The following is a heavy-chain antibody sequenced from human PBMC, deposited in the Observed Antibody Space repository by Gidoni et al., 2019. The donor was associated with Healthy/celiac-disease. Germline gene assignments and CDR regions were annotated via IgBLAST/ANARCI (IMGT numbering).Heavy chain of an antibody. Sequence: EVQLVESGGGLVQPGGSLSLSCAASGFTFSSYWMSWVRQAPGKGLEWVANIKQDGSEKYYVDSVKGRFTISRDNAKNSLYLQMNSLRAEDTAVYYCARGRGPSPFDYWGQGTLVTVSS. V-gene: IGHV3-7*01. J-gene: IGHJ4*02. CDR2: IKQDGSEK. CDR1: GFTFSSYW. CDR3: ARGRGPSPFDY.